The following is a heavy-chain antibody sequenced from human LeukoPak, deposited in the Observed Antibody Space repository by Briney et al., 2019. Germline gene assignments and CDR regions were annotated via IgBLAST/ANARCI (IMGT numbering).Heavy chain of an antibody. Sequence: GGSLRLSCAASGFTFSSYAMSWVRQAPGKGLEWVSAISGSGGSTYYADSAKGRFTISRDNSKNTLYLQMNSLRAEDTAVYYCAKGPGSGAYYYYYYMDVWGKGTTVTVSS. CDR2: ISGSGGST. D-gene: IGHD2-15*01. V-gene: IGHV3-23*01. CDR3: AKGPGSGAYYYYYYMDV. J-gene: IGHJ6*03. CDR1: GFTFSSYA.